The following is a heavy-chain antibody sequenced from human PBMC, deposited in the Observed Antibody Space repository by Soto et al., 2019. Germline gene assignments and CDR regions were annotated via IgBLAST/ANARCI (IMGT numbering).Heavy chain of an antibody. D-gene: IGHD5-18*01. CDR2: IYYSGST. CDR1: GGSISNGDYY. J-gene: IGHJ2*01. CDR3: VRGPVDTAMKYWYFDL. Sequence: QVQLQESGPGLVKPSQTLSLTCTVSGGSISNGDYYWSWIRQHPGKGLEWIGYIYYSGSTYYNPSLKSRVTISVDTSKKQFSLKLSSVTAADTAVYYCVRGPVDTAMKYWYFDLWGRGTLVTVSS. V-gene: IGHV4-31*03.